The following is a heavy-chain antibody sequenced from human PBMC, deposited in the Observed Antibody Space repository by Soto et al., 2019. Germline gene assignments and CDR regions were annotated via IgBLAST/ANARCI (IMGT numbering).Heavy chain of an antibody. D-gene: IGHD3-10*01. J-gene: IGHJ4*02. CDR3: ARYGGASTFDFDS. CDR1: GFTFSGHS. V-gene: IGHV3-48*04. CDR2: MTASGVTM. Sequence: PGGSLRLSCAASGFTFSGHSLNWIRQAPGKGLEWIAYMTASGVTMYADSVKGRFTISRDNAKNSLYLQMDSLRVEDTAVYYCARYGGASTFDFDSWGQGTLVTVSS.